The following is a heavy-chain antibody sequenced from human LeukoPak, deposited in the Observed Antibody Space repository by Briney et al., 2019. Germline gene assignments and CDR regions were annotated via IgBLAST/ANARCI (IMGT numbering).Heavy chain of an antibody. D-gene: IGHD4-17*01. CDR1: GGSISSYY. V-gene: IGHV4-4*07. J-gene: IGHJ6*03. CDR3: ASLTTVTTDDYYYYYMDV. CDR2: IYTSGST. Sequence: ETLSLTCTVSGGSISSYYWSWIRQPAGKGLEWIGRIYTSGSTNYNPSLKSRVTMSVDTSKNQFSLKLSSVTAADTAVYYCASLTTVTTDDYYYYYMDVWGKGTTVTVSS.